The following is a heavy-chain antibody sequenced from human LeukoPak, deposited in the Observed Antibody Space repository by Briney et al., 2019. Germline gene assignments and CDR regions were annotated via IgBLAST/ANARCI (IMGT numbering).Heavy chain of an antibody. J-gene: IGHJ4*02. V-gene: IGHV3-43*01. CDR1: GFNFHRYT. D-gene: IGHD3-10*02. CDR2: AGWAGGTT. CDR3: AKELDTMFFDY. Sequence: GGSLRLSCATSGFNFHRYTIHWVRQPPGKGLEWVSLAGWAGGTTYYSDSVRGRFTISRDSGRNSVYLQMNSLTTDDTAFYFCAKELDTMFFDYWGQGALVTVSS.